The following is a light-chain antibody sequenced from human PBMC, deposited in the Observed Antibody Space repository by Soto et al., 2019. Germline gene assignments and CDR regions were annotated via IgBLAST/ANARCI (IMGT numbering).Light chain of an antibody. Sequence: ETVMTQSPVTLSVSPGERATLSCRASQSVAINLAWYQQRPGQAPRLLIYGASTRATGIPARFSGSGSGTEFTLTISSLQSADFAVYYCQQYNNWPPYTFGHGTKLEIK. CDR1: QSVAIN. V-gene: IGKV3-15*01. CDR3: QQYNNWPPYT. CDR2: GAS. J-gene: IGKJ2*01.